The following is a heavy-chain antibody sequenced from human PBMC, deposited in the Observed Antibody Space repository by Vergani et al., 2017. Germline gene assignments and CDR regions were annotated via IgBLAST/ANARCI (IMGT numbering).Heavy chain of an antibody. CDR1: GFTFSSYG. D-gene: IGHD2-2*01. V-gene: IGHV3-30*03. CDR2: ISYDGSNK. J-gene: IGHJ6*02. CDR3: ARDCSSTSCLDV. Sequence: QVQLVESGGGVVQPGRSLRLSCAASGFTFSSYGMHWVRQAPGKGLEWVAVISYDGSNKYYADSVKGRFTISRDNSKNTLYLQMNSLRAEDTAVYYCARDCSSTSCLDVWGQGTTVTVSS.